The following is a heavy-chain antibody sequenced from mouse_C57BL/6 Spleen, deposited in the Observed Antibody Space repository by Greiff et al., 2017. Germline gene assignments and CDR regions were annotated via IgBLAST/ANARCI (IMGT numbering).Heavy chain of an antibody. CDR2: IYPGGGYT. J-gene: IGHJ3*01. V-gene: IGHV1-63*01. CDR1: GYTFTNYW. D-gene: IGHD1-1*01. CDR3: AREGVEYYGSSWAY. Sequence: VHLVESGAELVRPGTSVKMSCKASGYTFTNYWIGWAKQRPGHGLEWIGDIYPGGGYTNYNEKFKGKATLTADKSSSTAYMQFSSLTSEDSAIYYCAREGVEYYGSSWAYWGQGTLVTVSA.